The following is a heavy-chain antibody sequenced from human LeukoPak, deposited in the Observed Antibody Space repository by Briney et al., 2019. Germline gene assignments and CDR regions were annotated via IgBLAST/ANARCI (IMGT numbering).Heavy chain of an antibody. Sequence: SETLSLTCAVYGGSFSGYYWSWIRQPPGKGLEWIGEINHSGSTNYNPSLKSRVTISVDTSKNQFSLKLSSVTAADTAVYYCARHIPTNCSSTSCYGTFDYWGQGTLVTVSS. V-gene: IGHV4-34*01. CDR2: INHSGST. D-gene: IGHD2-2*01. J-gene: IGHJ4*02. CDR1: GGSFSGYY. CDR3: ARHIPTNCSSTSCYGTFDY.